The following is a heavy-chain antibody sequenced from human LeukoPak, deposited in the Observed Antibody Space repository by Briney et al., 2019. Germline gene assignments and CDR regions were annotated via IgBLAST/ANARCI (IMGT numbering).Heavy chain of an antibody. CDR1: GFTFSSHW. J-gene: IGHJ3*02. Sequence: PGGSLRLSCAASGFTFSSHWMSWVRQAPGKGLEWVALITADGSEKYYVDSVKGRFTISRDNAKNSLYLQMNSLRAEDTAVYYCARPRCGGAFDIWGQGTMVTVSS. CDR3: ARPRCGGAFDI. CDR2: ITADGSEK. D-gene: IGHD2-21*01. V-gene: IGHV3-7*01.